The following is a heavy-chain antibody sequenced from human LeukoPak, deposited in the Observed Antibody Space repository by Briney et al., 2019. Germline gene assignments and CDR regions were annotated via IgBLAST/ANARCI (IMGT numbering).Heavy chain of an antibody. CDR3: ARDYKYFGSSSWFDY. V-gene: IGHV4-30-4*01. Sequence: SETLSLTCTVSGGSISSGDYYWSWIRQPPGKGLEWIGYIYYSGSTYYNPSLKSRVTISVDTSKNQFSLKLGSVTAADTAVYYCARDYKYFGSSSWFDYWGQGTLVTVSS. CDR1: GGSISSGDYY. CDR2: IYYSGST. D-gene: IGHD6-13*01. J-gene: IGHJ4*02.